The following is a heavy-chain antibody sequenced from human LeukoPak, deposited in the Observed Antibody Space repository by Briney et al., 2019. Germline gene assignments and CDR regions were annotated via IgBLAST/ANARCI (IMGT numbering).Heavy chain of an antibody. CDR1: GGSISGHF. CDR2: SNYNVNS. Sequence: SETLSLTCAVYGGSISGHFWSWIRQAPGKGLEWIGESNYNVNSNYNPSLKSRVSISVDTSKNQFSLKLSSVTAADTAVYYCARLGATTVTTGYFDLWGRGTLVTVSS. J-gene: IGHJ2*01. D-gene: IGHD4-17*01. CDR3: ARLGATTVTTGYFDL. V-gene: IGHV4-34*01.